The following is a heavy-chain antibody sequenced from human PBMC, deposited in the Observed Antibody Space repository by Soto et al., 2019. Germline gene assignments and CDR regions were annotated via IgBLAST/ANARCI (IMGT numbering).Heavy chain of an antibody. V-gene: IGHV1-3*01. CDR1: GYTFTSYA. Sequence: GASVKVSCKASGYTFTSYAMHWVRQAPGQRLEWMGWINAGNGNTKYSQKFQGRVTITRDTSASTAYMELNSLRVEDTAVYYCAKGGGGSPGNYGLDVWGQGTTVTVSS. J-gene: IGHJ6*02. D-gene: IGHD2-15*01. CDR2: INAGNGNT. CDR3: AKGGGGSPGNYGLDV.